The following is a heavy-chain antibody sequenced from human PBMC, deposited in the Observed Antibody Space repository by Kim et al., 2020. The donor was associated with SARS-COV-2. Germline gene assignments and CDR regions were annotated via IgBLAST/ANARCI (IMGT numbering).Heavy chain of an antibody. Sequence: SETLSLTCAVYGGSFSGYYWSWIRQPPGKGLEWIGEINHSGSTNYNPSLKSRVTISVDTSKNQFSLKLSSVTAADTAVYYCARVGAYSSGLDYWGQGTLVTVSS. CDR3: ARVGAYSSGLDY. D-gene: IGHD3-22*01. J-gene: IGHJ4*02. V-gene: IGHV4-34*01. CDR1: GGSFSGYY. CDR2: INHSGST.